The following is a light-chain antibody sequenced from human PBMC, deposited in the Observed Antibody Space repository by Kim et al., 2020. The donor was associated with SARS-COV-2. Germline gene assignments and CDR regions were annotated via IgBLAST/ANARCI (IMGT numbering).Light chain of an antibody. V-gene: IGLV3-1*01. CDR1: NLGDRY. CDR2: QDN. J-gene: IGLJ2*01. CDR3: QAWDNYTMI. Sequence: VSPGQTASITRSGDNLGDRYTCWYQQRPGQSPILFIYQDNQRPSGVPVRFAGSNSGNTATLTISGTQSMDEADYYCQAWDNYTMIFGGGTQLTVL.